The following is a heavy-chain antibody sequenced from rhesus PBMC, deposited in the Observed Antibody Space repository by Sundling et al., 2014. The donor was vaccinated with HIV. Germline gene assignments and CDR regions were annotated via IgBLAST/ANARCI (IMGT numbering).Heavy chain of an antibody. Sequence: QVQLQESGPGLVKPSETLSLTCAVSGGSLSGLHWGWIRQSPGKGLEWIGYISGSDGTTDYNSSLKSRVTISKDTSRNHFSLNLRSVTSADTAVYYCARSIGPLDVWGQGVRVSVSS. D-gene: IGHD6-13*01. CDR2: ISGSDGTT. J-gene: IGHJ5-2*01. V-gene: IGHV4-165*01. CDR1: GGSLSGLH. CDR3: ARSIGPLDV.